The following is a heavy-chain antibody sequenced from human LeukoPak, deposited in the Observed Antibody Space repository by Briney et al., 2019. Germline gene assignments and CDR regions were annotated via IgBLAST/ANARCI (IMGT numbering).Heavy chain of an antibody. CDR1: GFTFSSYA. J-gene: IGHJ4*02. D-gene: IGHD3-10*01. CDR2: ISGSGGST. CDR3: AKVFYYYGSGSHDY. Sequence: GGSLRLSCAASGFTFSSYAMSWVRQAPGKGLEWVSAISGSGGSTYYADSVKGRFTISRDNSKNTLYLQMNSLRAEDTAVFYCAKVFYYYGSGSHDYWGQGTLVTVSS. V-gene: IGHV3-23*01.